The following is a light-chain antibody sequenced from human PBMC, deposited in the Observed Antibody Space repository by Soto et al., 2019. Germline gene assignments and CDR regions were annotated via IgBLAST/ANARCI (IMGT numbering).Light chain of an antibody. Sequence: DIPMTQSPSTLSASVGDRVTITCRASQSISRWLAWYQKKPGKAPKLLIFDASSLDSGVPSRFSGSGSGTEFTLPISSLQPDDFATYYCQQYNSYSGYTFGQGTHLEIK. CDR2: DAS. CDR1: QSISRW. V-gene: IGKV1-5*01. J-gene: IGKJ2*01. CDR3: QQYNSYSGYT.